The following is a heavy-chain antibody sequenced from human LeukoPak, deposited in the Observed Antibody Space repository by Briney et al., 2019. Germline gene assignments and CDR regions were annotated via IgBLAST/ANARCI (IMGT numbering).Heavy chain of an antibody. V-gene: IGHV3-23*01. Sequence: GGSLRLSCAASGFTFSTYAMTWVRQAPGKGLEWVSGISASGNSTYYADSVKGRFTISRDNSKNTLFLQMNSLRAEDTAVYYCAPQKTSVSYCGGDCYGGYWGQGTLVTVSS. CDR1: GFTFSTYA. D-gene: IGHD2-21*02. CDR3: APQKTSVSYCGGDCYGGY. J-gene: IGHJ4*02. CDR2: ISASGNST.